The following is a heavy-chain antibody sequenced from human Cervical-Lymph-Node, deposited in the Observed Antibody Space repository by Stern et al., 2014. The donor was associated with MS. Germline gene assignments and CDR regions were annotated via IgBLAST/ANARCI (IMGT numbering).Heavy chain of an antibody. D-gene: IGHD6-25*01. V-gene: IGHV1-18*04. CDR2: IIAYNGNT. CDR3: ARSGTRVPRGY. CDR1: GYTFTSYG. Sequence: QVQLVESGPEVKKPGASVKVSCKASGYTFTSYGIAWVRQAPGQGLEWMGWIIAYNGNTNYERKLQGRVTLTTNTTTSTAYMELRSLRSDDTAIYFCARSGTRVPRGYWGQGTLITVSS. J-gene: IGHJ4*02.